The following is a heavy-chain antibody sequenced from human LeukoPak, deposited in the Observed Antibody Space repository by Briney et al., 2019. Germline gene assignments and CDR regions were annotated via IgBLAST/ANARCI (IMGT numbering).Heavy chain of an antibody. J-gene: IGHJ4*02. Sequence: PSETLSLTCTVSGGSISSSSYYWGWIRQPPGKGLEWIGEINHSGSTNYNPSLKSRVTISVDTSKNQFSLKLSSVTAADTAVYYCARGRRYFDWLDYWGQGTLVTVSS. CDR2: INHSGST. D-gene: IGHD3-9*01. CDR1: GGSISSSSYY. V-gene: IGHV4-39*07. CDR3: ARGRRYFDWLDY.